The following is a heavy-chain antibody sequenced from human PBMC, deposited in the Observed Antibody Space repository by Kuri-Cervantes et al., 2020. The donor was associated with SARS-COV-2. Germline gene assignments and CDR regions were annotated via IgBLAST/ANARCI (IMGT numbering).Heavy chain of an antibody. CDR3: ARHFGYDSP. CDR1: GGSISSSSYY. J-gene: IGHJ2*01. V-gene: IGHV4-39*01. CDR2: IYYSGST. D-gene: IGHD3-22*01. Sequence: GSLRLSCTVSGGSISSSSYYWGWIRQPPGKGLEWIGSIYYSGSTYYNPSLKSRVTISVDTSKNQFSLKLSSVTAADTAVYYCARHFGYDSPWGRGTLVTVSS.